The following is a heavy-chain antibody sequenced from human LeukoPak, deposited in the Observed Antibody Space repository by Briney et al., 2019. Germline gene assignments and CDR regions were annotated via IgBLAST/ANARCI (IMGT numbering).Heavy chain of an antibody. CDR1: GYTFPIYG. CDR2: INPNSGGT. D-gene: IGHD2-21*02. Sequence: ASVKVSCKASGYTFPIYGISWVRQAPGQGLEWMGWINPNSGGTNYAQKFQGRVTMTRDTSISTAYMELSRLRSDDTAVYYCARAGDNGGDWFDPWGQGTLVTVSS. J-gene: IGHJ5*02. V-gene: IGHV1-2*02. CDR3: ARAGDNGGDWFDP.